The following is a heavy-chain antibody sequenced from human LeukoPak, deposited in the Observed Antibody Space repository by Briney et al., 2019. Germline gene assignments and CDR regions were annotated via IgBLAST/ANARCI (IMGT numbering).Heavy chain of an antibody. D-gene: IGHD3-3*01. Sequence: ASVKVSCKASGYTFTGYYMHWVRQAPGQGLEWMGWINPNSGGTNYAQKFQGRVTMTRDTSISTAYMELSRLRSDDTAVYYCASPGSYDFWSGYYTFSKYYYMDVWGKGTTVTVSS. J-gene: IGHJ6*03. CDR2: INPNSGGT. CDR3: ASPGSYDFWSGYYTFSKYYYMDV. CDR1: GYTFTGYY. V-gene: IGHV1-2*02.